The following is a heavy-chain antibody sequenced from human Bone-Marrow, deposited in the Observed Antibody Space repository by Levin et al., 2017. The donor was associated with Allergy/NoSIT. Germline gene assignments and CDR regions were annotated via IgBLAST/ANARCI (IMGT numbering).Heavy chain of an antibody. CDR1: GFTFDDYA. CDR3: AKARGFIAVAGDLDY. V-gene: IGHV3-9*01. CDR2: VNWNSNTI. D-gene: IGHD6-19*01. Sequence: AGGSLRLSCAASGFTFDDYAIHWVRQRPGRGLEWVAGVNWNSNTIGYADSVKGRFTISRDNAKKSVFLQMDSLRAEDTALYLCAKARGFIAVAGDLDYWGRGTLVTVSS. J-gene: IGHJ4*02.